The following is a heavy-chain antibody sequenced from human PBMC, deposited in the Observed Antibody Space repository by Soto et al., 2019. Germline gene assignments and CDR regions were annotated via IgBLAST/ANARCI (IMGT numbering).Heavy chain of an antibody. V-gene: IGHV3-23*01. CDR3: ARGLEAGYYFAY. Sequence: PGGSLRLSCAASGFNFSSYAMSWIRQAPGKGPEWVAGITTSGDRSGYADSVKGRFTVFRDNSQNTMYLQLNSLRGDDTAIYYCARGLEAGYYFAYWGQGTLVTVSS. CDR2: ITTSGDRS. D-gene: IGHD3-22*01. J-gene: IGHJ4*02. CDR1: GFNFSSYA.